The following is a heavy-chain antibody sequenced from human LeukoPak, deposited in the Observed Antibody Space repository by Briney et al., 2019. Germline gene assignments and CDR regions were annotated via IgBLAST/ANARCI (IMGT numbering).Heavy chain of an antibody. CDR3: ARDLGHDSSGYHY. J-gene: IGHJ4*02. CDR2: IYTSGST. V-gene: IGHV4-4*07. D-gene: IGHD3-22*01. CDR1: GDSFSTYY. Sequence: SETLSHTCAVSGDSFSTYYWSWIRQPAGKGLEWIGRIYTSGSTNYNPSLKSRVTMSIDTSKKQFSLKLSSVTAADTAVYYCARDLGHDSSGYHYWGQGTLVTVSS.